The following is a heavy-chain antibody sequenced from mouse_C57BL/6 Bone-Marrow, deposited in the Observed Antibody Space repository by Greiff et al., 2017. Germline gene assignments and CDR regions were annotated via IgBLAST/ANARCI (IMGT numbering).Heavy chain of an antibody. V-gene: IGHV1-7*01. CDR1: GYTFTSYW. CDR2: INPSSGYT. Sequence: QVQLQQSGAELAKPGASVKLSCKASGYTFTSYWMHWVKQRPGQGLEWIGYINPSSGYTKYNQKFKDKAPLTADKSSSTAYMQLSSLTYEDSAVYYCARRESSFSWFAYWGQGTLVTVSA. D-gene: IGHD1-1*01. CDR3: ARRESSFSWFAY. J-gene: IGHJ3*01.